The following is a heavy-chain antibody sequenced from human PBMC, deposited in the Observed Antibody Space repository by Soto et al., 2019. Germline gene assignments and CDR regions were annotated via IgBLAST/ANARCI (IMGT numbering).Heavy chain of an antibody. D-gene: IGHD2-15*01. J-gene: IGHJ4*02. CDR3: ARVQMATLYFDD. V-gene: IGHV4-59*01. Sequence: SETLSLTCSVSSGSMSGYYWSWVRQPPGKGLEWIGYIYYSGTHNYNRSLESRLTISVDTSKNLFSLKLNSVTAADTAVYYCARVQMATLYFDDWGQGXLVTVSS. CDR1: SGSMSGYY. CDR2: IYYSGTH.